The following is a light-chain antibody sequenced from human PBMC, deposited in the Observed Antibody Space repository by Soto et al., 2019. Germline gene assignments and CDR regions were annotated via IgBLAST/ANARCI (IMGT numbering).Light chain of an antibody. CDR3: AAWDDSLNGHVV. J-gene: IGLJ2*01. V-gene: IGLV1-44*01. Sequence: QSVLTQPPSASGTHGQRVTISCAGSSSNIGRNTVNWYHQLPGAAPKLLIYNNYQRPSGVPDRFSGSKSGTSASLAISGLQSEDEADYYCAAWDDSLNGHVVFGGGTKLTVL. CDR2: NNY. CDR1: SSNIGRNT.